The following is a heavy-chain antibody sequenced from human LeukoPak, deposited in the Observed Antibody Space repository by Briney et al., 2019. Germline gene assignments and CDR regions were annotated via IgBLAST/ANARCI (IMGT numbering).Heavy chain of an antibody. D-gene: IGHD6-19*01. CDR1: GFTLSNYE. Sequence: PGGSLRLSCAASGFTLSNYEMNWVRQAPGKGLEWVSYISGGARTIYYADSVVGRFTMSRDNAKNSLYLQMNSLRAEDTAFYYCARESSSAGWYDFDYWGQGTLVTVSS. V-gene: IGHV3-48*03. CDR2: ISGGARTI. J-gene: IGHJ4*02. CDR3: ARESSSAGWYDFDY.